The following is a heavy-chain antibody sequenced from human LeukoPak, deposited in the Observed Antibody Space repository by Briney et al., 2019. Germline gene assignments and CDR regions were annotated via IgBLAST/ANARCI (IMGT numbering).Heavy chain of an antibody. CDR1: GFTFSSYW. J-gene: IGHJ4*02. CDR2: IKEDGSEK. D-gene: IGHD2-2*01. V-gene: IGHV3-7*01. Sequence: GGSLRLSCAASGFTFSSYWITWVRQAPGKGLEWVANIKEDGSEKYYVDSVKGRFTISRDNAKNSVSLQMNSLRAEDTAVYYCARGPYCDGTSCQSFFDYWGQGALVTVSS. CDR3: ARGPYCDGTSCQSFFDY.